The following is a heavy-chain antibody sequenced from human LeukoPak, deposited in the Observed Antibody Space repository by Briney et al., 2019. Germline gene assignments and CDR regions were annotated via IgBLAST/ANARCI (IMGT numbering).Heavy chain of an antibody. Sequence: SETLSLTCAVYGGSFSGYYWSWIRQPPGKGLEWIGEINHSGSTNYNPSLKSRVTISVDTSKNQFPLKLSSVTAADTAVYYCARGGSSWFMEPGNWFDPWGQGTLVTVSS. J-gene: IGHJ5*02. CDR3: ARGGSSWFMEPGNWFDP. D-gene: IGHD6-13*01. CDR1: GGSFSGYY. CDR2: INHSGST. V-gene: IGHV4-34*01.